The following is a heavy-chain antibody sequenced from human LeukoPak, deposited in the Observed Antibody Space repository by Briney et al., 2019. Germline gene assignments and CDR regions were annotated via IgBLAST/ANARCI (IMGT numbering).Heavy chain of an antibody. CDR2: IKQDGSEK. J-gene: IGHJ5*02. Sequence: GGSLRLSCAASGFTFSSYWMSWVRQAPGKGLEWVANIKQDGSEKYYVDPVKGRLTISRDNDKNSLYLQMNRLRAEDTAVYYCARNLVVIDHNTLSGGFDPWGQGTLVTVSS. D-gene: IGHD2-8*02. CDR3: ARNLVVIDHNTLSGGFDP. CDR1: GFTFSSYW. V-gene: IGHV3-7*01.